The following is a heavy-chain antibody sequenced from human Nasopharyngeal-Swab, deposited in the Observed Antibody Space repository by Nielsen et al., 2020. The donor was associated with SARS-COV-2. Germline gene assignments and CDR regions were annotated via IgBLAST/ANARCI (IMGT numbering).Heavy chain of an antibody. CDR3: ASSTAAGTNYYYYYMDV. V-gene: IGHV1-45*02. J-gene: IGHJ6*03. Sequence: WVRQAPGQALEWMGWITPFNGNTNYAQKFQDRVTITRDRSMSTAYMELSSLRSEDTAMYYCASSTAAGTNYYYYYMDVWGKGTTVTVSS. D-gene: IGHD6-13*01. CDR2: ITPFNGNT.